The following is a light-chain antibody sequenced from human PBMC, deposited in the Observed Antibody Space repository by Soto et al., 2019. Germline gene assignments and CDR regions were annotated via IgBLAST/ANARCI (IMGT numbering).Light chain of an antibody. V-gene: IGKV3-20*01. CDR3: QQYGSSPLT. CDR2: GAS. Sequence: EIVLTQSPGTLSFSPGERATLSCRASQSASGSYLAWYQQKPGQAPTLLMYGASIRATGIPDRFSGSGSGTDFTLTISRLEPEDFAVYYCQQYGSSPLTFGGGTKVEIK. J-gene: IGKJ4*01. CDR1: QSASGSY.